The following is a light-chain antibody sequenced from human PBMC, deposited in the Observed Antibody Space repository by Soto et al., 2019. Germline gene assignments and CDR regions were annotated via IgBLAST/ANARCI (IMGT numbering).Light chain of an antibody. J-gene: IGKJ1*01. CDR1: QSISSW. V-gene: IGKV1-5*03. Sequence: DIQLTQSPSTLSASVGDRVTITCRASQSISSWLAWYQQKPGKAPNLLIYKTSNLESGDPSRFSGSGSGTEFTLTISSLQPDDFATYYCQYYNDYCWTFGQGTKVEI. CDR3: QYYNDYCWT. CDR2: KTS.